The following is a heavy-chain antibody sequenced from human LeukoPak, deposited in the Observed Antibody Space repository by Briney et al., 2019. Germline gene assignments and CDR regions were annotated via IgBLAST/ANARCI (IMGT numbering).Heavy chain of an antibody. CDR3: ARADFRYYFDY. D-gene: IGHD3-3*01. Sequence: PGGSLRLCCAASGFIFSNYEMNWVRQAPGKGLEWVSYISDSGSTIYYADSVKGRFTISRDNAKKSLYLQINSLRAEDTAVYYCARADFRYYFDYWGQGTLVTVSS. CDR2: ISDSGSTI. V-gene: IGHV3-48*03. CDR1: GFIFSNYE. J-gene: IGHJ4*02.